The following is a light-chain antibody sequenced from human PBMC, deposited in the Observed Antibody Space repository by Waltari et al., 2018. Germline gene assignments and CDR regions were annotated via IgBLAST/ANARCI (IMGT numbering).Light chain of an antibody. V-gene: IGKV3-20*01. CDR2: DAS. J-gene: IGKJ1*01. Sequence: EIVLTQSPGTLSLSPGERATLSCRASQSVSRSLAWYQQKPGQAPRLLIYDASSRATGIPDRFSGGGSGTDFSLTINRLEPEDFAVYYCQKYVSLPATFGQGTKVEIK. CDR3: QKYVSLPAT. CDR1: QSVSRS.